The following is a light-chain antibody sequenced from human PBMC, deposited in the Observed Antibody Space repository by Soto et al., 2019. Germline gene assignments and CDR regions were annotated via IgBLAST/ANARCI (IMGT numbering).Light chain of an antibody. CDR2: SNN. J-gene: IGLJ2*01. CDR1: SANIGSNT. CDR3: AAWDESLNGHVV. V-gene: IGLV1-44*01. Sequence: QSVLTQPPSASGTPGQRVPISCTGSSANIGSNTVNWYQQLPGTAPKLLIYSNNQRPSGVPDRFSGSKSGTSASLAISGLQSKDEADYYCAAWDESLNGHVVFGGGTKLTVL.